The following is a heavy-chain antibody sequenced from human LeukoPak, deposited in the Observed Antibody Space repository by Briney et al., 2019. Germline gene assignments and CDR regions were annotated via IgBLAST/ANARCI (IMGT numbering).Heavy chain of an antibody. CDR2: IYPGDSDT. CDR1: GYSFTSYW. Sequence: GESLKISCKGSGYSFTSYWSGWVRQMPGKGLEWMGIIYPGDSDTRYSRSFQGQVPSSADKSISTAYLQWSSLKASDTAMYYCARLRPGSGLSYFDYWGQGTLVTVSS. V-gene: IGHV5-51*01. J-gene: IGHJ4*02. D-gene: IGHD3-10*01. CDR3: ARLRPGSGLSYFDY.